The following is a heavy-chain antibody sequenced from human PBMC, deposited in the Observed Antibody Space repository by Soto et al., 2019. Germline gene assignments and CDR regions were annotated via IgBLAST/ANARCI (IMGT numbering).Heavy chain of an antibody. D-gene: IGHD6-6*01. J-gene: IGHJ6*02. V-gene: IGHV1-8*01. Sequence: ASVKVSCKASGYTFTSYDINWVRQATGQGLEWMGWMNPNSGNTGYAQKFQGRVTMTRNTSISTAYMELSSLRSEDTAVYYCARGWYSSSFRYYYGMDVWGQGTTVTVSS. CDR2: MNPNSGNT. CDR3: ARGWYSSSFRYYYGMDV. CDR1: GYTFTSYD.